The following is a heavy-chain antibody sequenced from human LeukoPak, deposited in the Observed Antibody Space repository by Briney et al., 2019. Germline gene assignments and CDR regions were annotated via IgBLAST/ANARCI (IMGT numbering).Heavy chain of an antibody. D-gene: IGHD5-24*01. CDR2: IYYSGST. J-gene: IGHJ3*02. V-gene: IGHV4-59*08. CDR3: ARQIPRREGYNPNAFDI. Sequence: SETLSLTCTVSGGSISSYYWSWIRQPPGKGLEWIGYIYYSGSTNYNPSLKSRVTISVDTSKNQFSLKLSSVTAADTAVYYCARQIPRREGYNPNAFDIWGQGTTVTVSS. CDR1: GGSISSYY.